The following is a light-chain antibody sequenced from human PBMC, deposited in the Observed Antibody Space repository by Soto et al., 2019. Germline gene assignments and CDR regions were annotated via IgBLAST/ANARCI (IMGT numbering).Light chain of an antibody. CDR1: QGIRHY. Sequence: DIQMTQSPSSLSASVGDRVTITCRASQGIRHYLAWYQQKPGKVPKLLIYEASNLQSGVPSRFRGGGSGTEFTLTISSLQPEDFATYYCQQSYLTPLTFGGGTKVDIK. CDR2: EAS. CDR3: QQSYLTPLT. J-gene: IGKJ4*01. V-gene: IGKV1-27*01.